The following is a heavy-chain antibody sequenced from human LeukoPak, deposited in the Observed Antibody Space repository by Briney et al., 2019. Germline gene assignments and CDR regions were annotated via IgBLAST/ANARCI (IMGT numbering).Heavy chain of an antibody. V-gene: IGHV3-21*01. CDR2: ISSSSSYI. CDR1: GFTLSSYS. J-gene: IGHJ4*02. D-gene: IGHD6-13*01. Sequence: GGSLRLSCAASGFTLSSYSMNWVRQAPGKGLEWVSSISSSSSYIYYADSVKGRFTISRDNAKNSLYLQVNSLRAEDTAVYYCAREAGYSSSWYYFDYWGQGTLVTVSS. CDR3: AREAGYSSSWYYFDY.